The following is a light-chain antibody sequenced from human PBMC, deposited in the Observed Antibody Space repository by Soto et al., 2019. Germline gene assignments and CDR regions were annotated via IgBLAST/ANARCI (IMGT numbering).Light chain of an antibody. CDR2: GAS. CDR3: QQYVSIPLT. Sequence: EIVLTQSPGTLSLSPGERATLSCRASQRVGPYLAWYQQKPGQAPRLLIYGASSRATGIPDRFSGSGSGTDFTLTISRLEPEDFAVYYCQQYVSIPLTFGGGTKVEIK. CDR1: QRVGPY. V-gene: IGKV3-20*01. J-gene: IGKJ4*01.